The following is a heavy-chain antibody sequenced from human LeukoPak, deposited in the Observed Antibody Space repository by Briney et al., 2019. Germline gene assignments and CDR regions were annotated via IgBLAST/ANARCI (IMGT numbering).Heavy chain of an antibody. J-gene: IGHJ4*02. CDR3: AAMLRGVAHYFDY. CDR1: GFTFGSYA. CDR2: IGNDDGST. V-gene: IGHV3-23*01. D-gene: IGHD3-10*01. Sequence: GGSLRLSCAASGFTFGSYAMTWVRQAPGKGLEWVSGIGNDDGSTYYTDSVKGRFTISRDNSKNTVYLQMSSLRAEDTAVYYCAAMLRGVAHYFDYWGQGTLVTVSS.